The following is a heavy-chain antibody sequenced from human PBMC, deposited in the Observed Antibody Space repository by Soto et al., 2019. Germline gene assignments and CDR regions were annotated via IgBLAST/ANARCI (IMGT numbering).Heavy chain of an antibody. D-gene: IGHD2-15*01. CDR3: ARDPVDCSDGSCYSVWRFDY. Sequence: PGGSLRLSCTASGFTFSSYAVHWVRQAPGKGLEWVAVISYDGSNEYYADSVKGRFTISRDNSKDTLYLQMNSLRVEDTAVYYCARDPVDCSDGSCYSVWRFDYWGQGTLVTVSS. CDR2: ISYDGSNE. CDR1: GFTFSSYA. V-gene: IGHV3-30-3*01. J-gene: IGHJ4*02.